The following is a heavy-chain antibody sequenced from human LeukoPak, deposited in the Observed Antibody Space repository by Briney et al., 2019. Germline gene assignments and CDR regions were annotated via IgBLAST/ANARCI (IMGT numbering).Heavy chain of an antibody. J-gene: IGHJ4*02. CDR3: ASSRGFDY. D-gene: IGHD3-16*01. CDR1: GFTFSSYW. V-gene: IGHV3-7*01. CDR2: IKQDGSEK. Sequence: GGSLRLSCAASGFTFSSYWMSWVRQAPGKGLEWVANIKQDGSEKYYLDSVKGRFTISRDNAKNSLFLQMNSLRVEDTAVYYCASSRGFDYWGQGTLVTVSS.